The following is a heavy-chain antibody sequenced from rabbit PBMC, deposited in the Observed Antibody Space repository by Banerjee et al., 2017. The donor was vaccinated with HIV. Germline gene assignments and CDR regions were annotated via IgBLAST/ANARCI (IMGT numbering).Heavy chain of an antibody. CDR3: ARDGSYYNGYFNL. CDR2: IFVGDSGRT. J-gene: IGHJ4*01. Sequence: QQQLEESGGDLVNPGASLTLTCTASGFTLSSFWMCWVRQASGKGLEWIACIFVGDSGRTYYASWAKGRFTISKTSSTTVTLQMTSLTAADTATYFCARDGSYYNGYFNLWGPGTLVTVS. CDR1: GFTLSSFW. D-gene: IGHD8-1*01. V-gene: IGHV1S45*01.